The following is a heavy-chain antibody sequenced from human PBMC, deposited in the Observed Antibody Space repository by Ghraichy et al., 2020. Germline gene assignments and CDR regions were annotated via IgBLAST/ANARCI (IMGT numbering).Heavy chain of an antibody. Sequence: GGSLRLSCAASGFTFSSYSMNWVRQAPGKGLEWVSSISTSRSYIYYADSVKGRFTISRDNAKNSLYLQMNSLRAEDTAVYYCARAETPYTSDSSQPYYFDYWGQDTLVTASS. CDR3: ARAETPYTSDSSQPYYFDY. D-gene: IGHD3-22*01. V-gene: IGHV3-21*01. J-gene: IGHJ4*02. CDR2: ISTSRSYI. CDR1: GFTFSSYS.